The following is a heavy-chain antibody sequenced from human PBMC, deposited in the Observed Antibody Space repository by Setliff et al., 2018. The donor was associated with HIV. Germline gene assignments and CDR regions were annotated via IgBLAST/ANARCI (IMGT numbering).Heavy chain of an antibody. CDR1: GVSFGTNMYY. CDR3: ARRAESTTTWFSSWYSYNMDV. V-gene: IGHV4-39*01. D-gene: IGHD2-15*01. J-gene: IGHJ6*02. CDR2: VYYSGDI. Sequence: SETLSLTCSVSGVSFGTNMYYWGWIRQPPGKGLEWVGSVYYSGDIFYNPSLRSRVTISLDSSKNQLSLRLKSVTAADTAVYFCARRAESTTTWFSSWYSYNMDVWGQGTTVTVSS.